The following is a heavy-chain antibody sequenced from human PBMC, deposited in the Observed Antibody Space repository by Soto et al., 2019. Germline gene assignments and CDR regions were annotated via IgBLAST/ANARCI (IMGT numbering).Heavy chain of an antibody. V-gene: IGHV1-8*01. Sequence: ASVKVSCKASGCTFTSYDMNWVRQATGQGLEWMGWMNPNSGNTGYAQKFQGRVTMTRNTSISTAYMGLSSLRSEDTAVYYSASANPVPCNYRSIDYWGQGTLVTVSS. J-gene: IGHJ4*02. CDR1: GCTFTSYD. CDR2: MNPNSGNT. D-gene: IGHD1-7*01. CDR3: ASANPVPCNYRSIDY.